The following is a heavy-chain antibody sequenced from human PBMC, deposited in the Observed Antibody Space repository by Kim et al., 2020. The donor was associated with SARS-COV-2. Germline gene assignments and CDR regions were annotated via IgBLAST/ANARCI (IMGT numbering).Heavy chain of an antibody. V-gene: IGHV3-33*01. D-gene: IGHD6-13*01. Sequence: GGSLRLSCAASGFTFSNICMHWVRQAPGKGLEWVALIWYDGSNKYNADSVTGRFTISIENSNNTQYLQMNGLRPENTAVCCFALEGFNIAACFDYWGQGT. J-gene: IGHJ4*03. CDR2: IWYDGSNK. CDR1: GFTFSNIC. CDR3: ALEGFNIAACFDY.